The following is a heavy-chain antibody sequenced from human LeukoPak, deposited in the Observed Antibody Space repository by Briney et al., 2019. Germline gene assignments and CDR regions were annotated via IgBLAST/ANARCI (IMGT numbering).Heavy chain of an antibody. CDR3: ATSTTVNTYYYYGMDV. CDR2: ISNDGSNK. D-gene: IGHD4-17*01. J-gene: IGHJ6*02. Sequence: GGSLRLSCAASGFTFSSYARHWVRQAPGKGLEWVAVISNDGSNKYYADSVKGRFTISRDNSKNTLYLQKNSLRAEDTAVYYCATSTTVNTYYYYGMDVWGQGTTVTVSS. CDR1: GFTFSSYA. V-gene: IGHV3-30-3*01.